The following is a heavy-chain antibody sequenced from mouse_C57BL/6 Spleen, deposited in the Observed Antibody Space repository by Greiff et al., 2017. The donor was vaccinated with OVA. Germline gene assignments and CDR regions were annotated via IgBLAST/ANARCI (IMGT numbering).Heavy chain of an antibody. CDR3: ARGDYGSSHYAMDY. CDR2: IYPGDGDT. V-gene: IGHV1-80*01. D-gene: IGHD1-1*01. J-gene: IGHJ4*01. CDR1: GYAFSSYW. Sequence: QVHVKQSGAELVKPGASVKISCKASGYAFSSYWMNWVKQRPGKGLEWIGQIYPGDGDTNYNGKFKGKATLTADKSSSTAYMQLSSLTSEDSAVYFCARGDYGSSHYAMDYWGQGTSVTVSS.